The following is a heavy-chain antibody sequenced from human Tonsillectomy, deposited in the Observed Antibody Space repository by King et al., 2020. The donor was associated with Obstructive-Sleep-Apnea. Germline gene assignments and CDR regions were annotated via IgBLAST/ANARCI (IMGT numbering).Heavy chain of an antibody. V-gene: IGHV5-10-1*01. CDR1: GYRFTTYW. J-gene: IGHJ6*02. CDR2: LDPSDSYT. CDR3: ARLAPFTIFGQFYYAMDV. Sequence: GQLVQSGAEVTKPGESLRISCQGSGYRFTTYWISWVRQMPGKGLEWMGRLDPSDSYTIYSPSFQGHVTISADKSISTAYLQWSSLKASDTAMYCCARLAPFTIFGQFYYAMDVWGQGTTVTVSS. D-gene: IGHD3-3*01.